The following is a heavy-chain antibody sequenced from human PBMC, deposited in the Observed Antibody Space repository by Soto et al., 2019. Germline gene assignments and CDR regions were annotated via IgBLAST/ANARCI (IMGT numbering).Heavy chain of an antibody. CDR1: GYTLTSYD. D-gene: IGHD3-22*01. J-gene: IGHJ6*02. CDR3: ARDSSGYYSVSGMDV. V-gene: IGHV1-8*01. Sequence: ASVKVSCKASGYTLTSYDINWVRQATGQGLEWMGWMNPNSGDTGYAQKFQGRVTMTRNTSISTAYMELSSLRSEDTAVYYCARDSSGYYSVSGMDVWGQGTTVTVSS. CDR2: MNPNSGDT.